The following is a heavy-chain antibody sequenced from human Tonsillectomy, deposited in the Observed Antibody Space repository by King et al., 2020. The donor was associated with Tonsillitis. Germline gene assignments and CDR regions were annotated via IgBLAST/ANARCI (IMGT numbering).Heavy chain of an antibody. Sequence: QLVQSGGGLVQPGGSLRLSCAASGFTFNSYAMSWVRQAPGKGLEWVSVIGGSARSTYYADSVKGRFTISRDNSKNTLYRQMNSLRAEDTAVYYCARDAGVVAVNYFDYWGQGTLVTVSS. CDR1: GFTFNSYA. V-gene: IGHV3-23*04. J-gene: IGHJ4*02. CDR2: IGGSARST. CDR3: ARDAGVVAVNYFDY. D-gene: IGHD3-22*01.